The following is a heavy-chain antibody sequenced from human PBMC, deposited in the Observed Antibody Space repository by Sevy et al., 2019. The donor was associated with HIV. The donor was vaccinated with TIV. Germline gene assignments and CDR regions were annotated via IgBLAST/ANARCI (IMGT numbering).Heavy chain of an antibody. CDR2: ISYDGSNK. V-gene: IGHV3-30-3*01. CDR1: GFTFSSYA. D-gene: IGHD3-10*01. J-gene: IGHJ5*02. CDR3: ARGSDYGSGRQGWFDP. Sequence: GGSLRLSCAASGFTFSSYAMHRVRQAPGKGLEWVAVISYDGSNKYYADSVKGRFTISRDNSKNTLYLQMNSLGAEDTAVYYCARGSDYGSGRQGWFDPWGQGTLVTVSS.